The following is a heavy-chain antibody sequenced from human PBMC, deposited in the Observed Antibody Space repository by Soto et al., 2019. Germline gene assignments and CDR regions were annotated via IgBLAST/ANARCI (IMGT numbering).Heavy chain of an antibody. Sequence: SETLSLTCTVSGGSISSSSYYWGWIRQPPGKGLEWIGSIYYSGSTYYNPSLKSRVTISVDTSKNQFSLKLSSVTAADTAVYYCARCYYGSGIVHWFDPWGQGTLVTVSS. CDR1: GGSISSSSYY. J-gene: IGHJ5*02. CDR2: IYYSGST. CDR3: ARCYYGSGIVHWFDP. D-gene: IGHD3-10*01. V-gene: IGHV4-39*01.